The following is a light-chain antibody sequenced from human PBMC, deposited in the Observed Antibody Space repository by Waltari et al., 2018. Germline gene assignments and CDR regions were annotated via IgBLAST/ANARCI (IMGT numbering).Light chain of an antibody. J-gene: IGKJ1*01. Sequence: DIQMTQSPSTLSASAGDRVTITCRASQNINSWLAWYQQKPGKAPKLLIHAAYSLQSGVPSRFSGGGSGTEFTLTISNLQPDDFATYYCQQYETYSGTFGQGTKVEIK. CDR1: QNINSW. CDR3: QQYETYSGT. CDR2: AAY. V-gene: IGKV1-5*01.